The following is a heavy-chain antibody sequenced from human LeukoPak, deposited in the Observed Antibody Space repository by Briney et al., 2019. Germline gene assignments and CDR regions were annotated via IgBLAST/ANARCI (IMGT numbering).Heavy chain of an antibody. CDR2: IYTSGST. V-gene: IGHV4-61*02. Sequence: SETLSLTCTVSGGSISSGSYYWSWIRQPAGKGLEWIGRIYTSGSTNYNPSLKSRVTISVDTSKNQFSLKLSSVTAADTAVNYCARADYIYYYYMDVWGKGTTVTVSS. J-gene: IGHJ6*03. D-gene: IGHD4-11*01. CDR3: ARADYIYYYYMDV. CDR1: GGSISSGSYY.